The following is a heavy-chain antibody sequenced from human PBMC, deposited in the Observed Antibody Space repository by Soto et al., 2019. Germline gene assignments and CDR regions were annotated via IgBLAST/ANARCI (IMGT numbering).Heavy chain of an antibody. CDR2: INPNSGST. D-gene: IGHD3-16*02. Sequence: QVQLVQSGAEVKKPGASVKVSCKASGYSFATYYIHWVRQAPGQGLEWVGIINPNSGSTSYAQKYPGSVTMTRDTSTSTAYREVGSLRSEDTAVYHCARGPLYRETTGCQAEFFQHWGQGTLVSVSS. CDR3: ARGPLYRETTGCQAEFFQH. J-gene: IGHJ1*01. CDR1: GYSFATYY. V-gene: IGHV1-46*01.